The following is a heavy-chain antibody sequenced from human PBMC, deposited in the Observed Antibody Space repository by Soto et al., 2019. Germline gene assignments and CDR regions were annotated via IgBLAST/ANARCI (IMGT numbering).Heavy chain of an antibody. V-gene: IGHV1-8*01. J-gene: IGHJ3*02. Sequence: ASVKVSCKASGYTFTSYDINWVRQATGQGLEWMGWMNPNSGNTGYAQKFQGRVTMTRNTSISTAYMELSSLRSEDTAVYYCARLLYYDFWSGYYKVPEDALDIWGQGTTVTVSS. D-gene: IGHD3-3*01. CDR2: MNPNSGNT. CDR1: GYTFTSYD. CDR3: ARLLYYDFWSGYYKVPEDALDI.